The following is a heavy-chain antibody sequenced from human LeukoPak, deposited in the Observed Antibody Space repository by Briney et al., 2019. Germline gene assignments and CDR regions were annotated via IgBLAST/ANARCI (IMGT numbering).Heavy chain of an antibody. CDR3: ARRPDWGYDYYMDV. Sequence: SETLSLTCNVSGYSIGSGYCWGWIRQPPGKGLEWIGGVYSSGTTYYNPSLESRLTISLKPSKNQFSLKLRSVTAADTAVYYCARRPDWGYDYYMDVWGKGATVTVSS. CDR2: VYSSGTT. J-gene: IGHJ6*03. D-gene: IGHD3-16*01. V-gene: IGHV4-38-2*02. CDR1: GYSIGSGYC.